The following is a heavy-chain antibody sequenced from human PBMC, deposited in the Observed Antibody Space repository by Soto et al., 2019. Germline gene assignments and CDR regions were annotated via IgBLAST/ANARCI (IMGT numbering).Heavy chain of an antibody. CDR1: GISFGSYT. V-gene: IGHV3-21*06. CDR2: ISTSASHI. D-gene: IGHD1-7*01. CDR3: ATLLVPTTVLSPWFDP. Sequence: PGGSLRLSCTTSGISFGSYTMNWVRQAPGKGLEWVSSISTSASHIYYADSVKGRFTVSRDDGKNTLYLQMNNLRAEDTAVYFCATLLVPTTVLSPWFDPWGQGTLVTVPQ. J-gene: IGHJ5*02.